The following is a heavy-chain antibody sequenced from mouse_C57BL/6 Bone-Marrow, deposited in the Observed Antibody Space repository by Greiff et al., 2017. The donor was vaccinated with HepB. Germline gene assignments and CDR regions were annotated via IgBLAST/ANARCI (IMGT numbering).Heavy chain of an antibody. Sequence: VQLQQSGPELVKPGASVKISCKASGYTFTDYYMNWVKQSHGKSLEWIGDINPNNGGTSYNQKFKGKATLTVDKSSSTAYMELRSLTAEDSAVYYCARSRSYWGQGTSVTVSS. J-gene: IGHJ4*01. CDR1: GYTFTDYY. CDR3: ARSRSY. V-gene: IGHV1-26*01. CDR2: INPNNGGT.